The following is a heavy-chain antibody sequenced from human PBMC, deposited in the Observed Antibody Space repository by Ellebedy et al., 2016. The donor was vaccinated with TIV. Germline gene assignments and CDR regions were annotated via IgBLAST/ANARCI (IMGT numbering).Heavy chain of an antibody. D-gene: IGHD4-23*01. J-gene: IGHJ6*02. CDR3: AKSMRAGWHLLRWNGMDV. CDR2: LVGSGCSS. V-gene: IGHV3-23*01. CDR1: GITFSNYT. Sequence: PGESLKISCAASGITFSNYTMNWVRQAPGKGLEWVSGLVGSGCSSDFADSVKGRFTISRDNSKNTVYLQMNSLRAEDTAIYFCAKSMRAGWHLLRWNGMDVWGQGTTVIVSS.